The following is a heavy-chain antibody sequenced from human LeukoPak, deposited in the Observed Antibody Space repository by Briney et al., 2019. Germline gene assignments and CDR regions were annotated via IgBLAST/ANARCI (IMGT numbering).Heavy chain of an antibody. V-gene: IGHV2-70*01. Sequence: SGPALVKPTQTLTLTCTFSGFSLSTSGMCVSWIRQPPGKALEWLALIDWDDGKYYSTSLKTRLTISKDTSKNQVVLTMTNMDPVDTATYYCARSKIAVAAFDYWDQGTLVTVSS. D-gene: IGHD6-19*01. CDR2: IDWDDGK. CDR1: GFSLSTSGMC. J-gene: IGHJ4*02. CDR3: ARSKIAVAAFDY.